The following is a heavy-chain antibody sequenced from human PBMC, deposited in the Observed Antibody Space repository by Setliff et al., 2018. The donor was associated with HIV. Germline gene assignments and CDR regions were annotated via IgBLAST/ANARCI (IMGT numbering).Heavy chain of an antibody. Sequence: GESLKISCAASGFTFSNAWMSWVRQAPGKGLEWVSYISSSRSTIYYADSVKGRFTISRDNAKNSVYLQMNSLRAEDTAVYYCARDGGSSPSPVSDYYYYYMDVWGKGTTVTVSS. CDR1: GFTFSNAW. V-gene: IGHV3-48*01. CDR2: ISSSRSTI. J-gene: IGHJ6*03. D-gene: IGHD1-26*01. CDR3: ARDGGSSPSPVSDYYYYYMDV.